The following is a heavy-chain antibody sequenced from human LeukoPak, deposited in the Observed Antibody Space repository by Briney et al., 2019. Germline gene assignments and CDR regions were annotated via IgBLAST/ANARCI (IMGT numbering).Heavy chain of an antibody. D-gene: IGHD6-13*01. CDR2: IYHSGNT. V-gene: IGHV4-38-2*02. CDR3: ARDTAAAPGGLTRYYFDY. CDR1: GYSISSGYY. J-gene: IGHJ4*02. Sequence: PSETLSLTCTVSGYSISSGYYWGWIRQPPGKGLEWIGSIYHSGNTYYNPSLKSRVTMSVDTSKNQFSLKLSSVTAADTAVYYCARDTAAAPGGLTRYYFDYWGQGILVTVSS.